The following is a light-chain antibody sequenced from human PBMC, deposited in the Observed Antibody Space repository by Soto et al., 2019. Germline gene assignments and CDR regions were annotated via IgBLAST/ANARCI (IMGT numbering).Light chain of an antibody. CDR2: GAS. CDR3: QQTNTFLPLT. Sequence: DIQMTQSPSSVSASVGDRVTITCRASQGINNWVAWYQQQPGKAPKLLMSGASTLQSGVPSRFSGGRSGTRFPLIISSLPPEDFATYYCQQTNTFLPLTFGGGTKVDLK. V-gene: IGKV1-12*01. J-gene: IGKJ4*01. CDR1: QGINNW.